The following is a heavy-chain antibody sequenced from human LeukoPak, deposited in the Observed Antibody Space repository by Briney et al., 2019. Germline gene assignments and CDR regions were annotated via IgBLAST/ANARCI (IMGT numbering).Heavy chain of an antibody. CDR3: AREKYSYGHHDAFDI. CDR2: IYYSGST. CDR1: GGSISSYY. Sequence: PSQTLSLTCTVSGGSISSYYWSWIRQPPGKGLEWTGYIYYSGSTNYNPSLKSRVTISVDTSKNQFSLKLSSVTAADTAVYYCAREKYSYGHHDAFDIWGQGTMVTVSS. J-gene: IGHJ3*02. D-gene: IGHD5-18*01. V-gene: IGHV4-59*01.